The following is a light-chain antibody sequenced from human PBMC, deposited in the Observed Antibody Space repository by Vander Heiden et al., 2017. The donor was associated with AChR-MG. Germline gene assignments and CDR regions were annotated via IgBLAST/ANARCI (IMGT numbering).Light chain of an antibody. Sequence: DIQMTQSPSSLSASVGDRVTITCRASQSISTSLNWYQQKVGEAPKVLINTASNLQSGVPSRFSGSGSGSYFTLTISSLQPEDFATYYCQQSDNTPWTFGQGTKVEIK. CDR1: QSISTS. CDR2: TAS. J-gene: IGKJ1*01. V-gene: IGKV1-39*01. CDR3: QQSDNTPWT.